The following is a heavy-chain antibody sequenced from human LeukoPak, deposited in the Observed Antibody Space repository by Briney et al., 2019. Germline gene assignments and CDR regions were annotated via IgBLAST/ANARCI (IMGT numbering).Heavy chain of an antibody. CDR1: GGYISSYY. J-gene: IGHJ6*03. V-gene: IGHV4-59*12. CDR3: ARGTTYYYDSSGKPAYYYYYMDV. Sequence: KSSETLSLTCTVSGGYISSYYWSWIRQPPGKGLEWIGYIYYSGSSNYNPSLKSRVTISVDTSKNQFSLKLSSVTAADTAVYYCARGTTYYYDSSGKPAYYYYYMDVWGKGTTVTVSS. CDR2: IYYSGSS. D-gene: IGHD3-22*01.